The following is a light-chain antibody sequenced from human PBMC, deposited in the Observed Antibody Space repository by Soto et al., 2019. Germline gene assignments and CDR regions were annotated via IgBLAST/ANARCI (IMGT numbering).Light chain of an antibody. Sequence: QLVLTQSSSASASLGSSVKLTCTLSSGHSSYIIAWHQQQPGKAPRYLMKLEGSGSYNKGSGVPDRFSGSSSGADRYLTISNLQFEDEADYYCETWDSNTRVFGTGTQLTV. CDR2: LEGSGSY. V-gene: IGLV4-60*02. CDR1: SGHSSYI. CDR3: ETWDSNTRV. J-gene: IGLJ1*01.